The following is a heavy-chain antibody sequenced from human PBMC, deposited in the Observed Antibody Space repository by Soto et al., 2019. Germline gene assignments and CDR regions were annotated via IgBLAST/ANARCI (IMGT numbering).Heavy chain of an antibody. CDR1: GYTFSAYY. J-gene: IGHJ4*02. CDR2: MNPKSGGT. CDR3: ARDMEGAFDY. Sequence: ASVKVSCKASGYTFSAYYTHWVRQAPGQGLEWMGWMNPKSGGTYFAQKFQGRVTLTRDTSISTAYMEVSRLRSDDTAVYYCARDMEGAFDYWGQGTLVTVSS. D-gene: IGHD1-26*01. V-gene: IGHV1-2*02.